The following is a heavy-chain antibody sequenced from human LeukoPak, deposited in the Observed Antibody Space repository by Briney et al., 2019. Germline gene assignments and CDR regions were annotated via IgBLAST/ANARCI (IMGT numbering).Heavy chain of an antibody. D-gene: IGHD3-10*01. Sequence: GGSLRLSCAASGFTFSDYYMSWIRQVPGKGLEWVSYISSSGSSIYYADSVKGRFTISRDNAKNSLYLQMNSLRAEDTAVYYCARDLGYYGSGSSRDAFDIWGQGTMVTVSS. CDR2: ISSSGSSI. CDR3: ARDLGYYGSGSSRDAFDI. J-gene: IGHJ3*02. V-gene: IGHV3-11*04. CDR1: GFTFSDYY.